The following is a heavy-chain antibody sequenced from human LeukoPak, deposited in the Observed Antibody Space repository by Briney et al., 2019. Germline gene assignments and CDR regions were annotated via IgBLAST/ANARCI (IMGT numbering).Heavy chain of an antibody. CDR1: GFTFTTSW. J-gene: IGHJ3*02. V-gene: IGHV5-51*01. CDR3: ARQLTTLRGFDI. CDR2: IYPGDSDT. Sequence: GESMKISCQGSGFTFTTSWIGWVRQLPGKGLEWMGNIYPGDSDTRYSPSFQGQVTISADKSINTAYLQWTSLKASDTAMYYCARQLTTLRGFDIWGQGTMVTASS. D-gene: IGHD4-11*01.